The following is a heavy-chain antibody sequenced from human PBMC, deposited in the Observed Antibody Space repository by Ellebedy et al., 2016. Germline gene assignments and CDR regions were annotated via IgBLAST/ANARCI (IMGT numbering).Heavy chain of an antibody. Sequence: GESLKISCAASGFTFSTYSMNWVRQAPGKGLEWVSSISSSGSYIYYADSVKGRFTISRDNAKNSLHLQMNSLRAEDTAVYYCARADLKDDILTGYSTSEYYFDYWGQGTLVTVSS. J-gene: IGHJ4*02. CDR3: ARADLKDDILTGYSTSEYYFDY. D-gene: IGHD3-9*01. CDR1: GFTFSTYS. CDR2: ISSSGSYI. V-gene: IGHV3-21*01.